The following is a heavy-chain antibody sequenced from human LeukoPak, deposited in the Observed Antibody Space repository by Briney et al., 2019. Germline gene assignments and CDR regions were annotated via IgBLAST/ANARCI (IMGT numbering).Heavy chain of an antibody. J-gene: IGHJ4*02. CDR1: GFTFSRYS. CDR2: ISISSNYI. D-gene: IGHD1-26*01. CDR3: ARVSRGKWELLGAHDY. V-gene: IGHV3-21*01. Sequence: GGSLRLSCAASGFTFSRYSMNWVRQAPGKGLEWVSSISISSNYIYYAHSVKGRFTISRDNAKNSLYLQMNSLRAEDTAVYYCARVSRGKWELLGAHDYWGQGTLVTVSS.